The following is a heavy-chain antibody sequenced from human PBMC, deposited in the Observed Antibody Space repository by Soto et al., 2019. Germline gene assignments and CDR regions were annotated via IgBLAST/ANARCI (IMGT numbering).Heavy chain of an antibody. CDR3: SAINRSGYCFDF. D-gene: IGHD3-22*01. J-gene: IGHJ4*02. CDR1: GLTFTTYT. CDR2: ISDDGSDK. Sequence: QVQLVESGGGVVQSGRSLRLSCAASGLTFTTYTLHWVRQSPGKGLEWVALISDDGSDKFYADSVKGRFTISRDNSKSALWLQMNNLRTEDTAVYYCSAINRSGYCFDFWGQGTLVTVSS. V-gene: IGHV3-30*14.